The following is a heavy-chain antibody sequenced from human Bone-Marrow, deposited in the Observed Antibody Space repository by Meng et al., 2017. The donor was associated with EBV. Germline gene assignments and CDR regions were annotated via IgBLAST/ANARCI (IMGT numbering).Heavy chain of an antibody. V-gene: IGHV1-69*01. J-gene: IGHJ4*02. CDR1: GGHFNSDA. CDR3: ASEAGRGYTPDY. CDR2: LIPFLDAP. D-gene: IGHD3-10*01. Sequence: QVRVVRSGDEVKKPGSWGKVACKTPGGHFNSDAISWVRQAPGQGLEWMGGLIPFLDAPNYAKKFQGRVTITADESTSTHYMELSSLRSEDTAVYYCASEAGRGYTPDYWGQGTLVTVSS.